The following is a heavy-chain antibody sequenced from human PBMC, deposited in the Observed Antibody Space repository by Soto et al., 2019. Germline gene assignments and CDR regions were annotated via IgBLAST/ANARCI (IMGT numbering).Heavy chain of an antibody. J-gene: IGHJ5*02. CDR3: VKVADSGYYTVDR. D-gene: IGHD3-22*01. CDR1: GLTLSTSS. Sequence: EVQLVESGGMLVQPGGSLRLSCAASGLTLSTSSMNWVRQAPGKGLEWISYIRRHTSVTAYADSVKGRFTISRVSAKNSLYLQRDSLRVEDTAVYYCVKVADSGYYTVDRWGQGTLVTVSS. V-gene: IGHV3-48*01. CDR2: IRRHTSVT.